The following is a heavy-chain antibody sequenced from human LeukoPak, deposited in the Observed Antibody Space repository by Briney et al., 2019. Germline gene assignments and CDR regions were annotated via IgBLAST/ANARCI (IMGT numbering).Heavy chain of an antibody. J-gene: IGHJ4*02. V-gene: IGHV3-20*04. CDR1: GIAFDEHG. CDR2: INWSGGST. Sequence: PRGSLRVSCTASGIAFDEHGMSLGRQVPRKGLGWVSGINWSGGSTGYADPLRGRFTISRDNAKNSLYLQMDSLRAEDTALYYCARAPITSPFYFDYWGQGTLVTVSS. CDR3: ARAPITSPFYFDY. D-gene: IGHD2-2*01.